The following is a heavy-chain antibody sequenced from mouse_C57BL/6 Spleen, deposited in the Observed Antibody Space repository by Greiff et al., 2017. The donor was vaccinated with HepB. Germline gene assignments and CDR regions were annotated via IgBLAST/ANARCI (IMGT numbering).Heavy chain of an antibody. D-gene: IGHD2-5*01. CDR2: INPNNGGT. V-gene: IGHV1-26*01. Sequence: EVQLQQSGPELVKPGASVKISCKASGYTFTDYYMNWVKQSHGKSLEWIGDINPNNGGTSYNQKFKGKATLTVDKSSSTAYMELRSLTSEDSAVYYCARSHSNYYYAMDYWGQGTSVTVSS. CDR3: ARSHSNYYYAMDY. CDR1: GYTFTDYY. J-gene: IGHJ4*01.